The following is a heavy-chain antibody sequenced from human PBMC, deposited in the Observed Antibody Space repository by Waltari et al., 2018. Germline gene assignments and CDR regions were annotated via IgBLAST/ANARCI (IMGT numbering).Heavy chain of an antibody. CDR1: GFTFRDYW. CDR2: IKNAGSGI. V-gene: IGHV3-74*03. CDR3: ASIRPGF. Sequence: EVQLVESGGGLVQPGGSLRLSCAAAGFTFRDYWMYWVRQVPGEGLVWVSRIKNAGSGIKYADSVGGRFTISRDNAKNTLDLQMNSLRAEDTAVYYCASIRPGFWGQGTKVTVSS. D-gene: IGHD3-16*01. J-gene: IGHJ3*01.